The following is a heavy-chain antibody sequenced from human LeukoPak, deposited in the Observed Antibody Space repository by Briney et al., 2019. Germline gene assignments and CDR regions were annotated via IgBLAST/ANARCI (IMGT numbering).Heavy chain of an antibody. D-gene: IGHD3-10*01. CDR2: IKQDGSEK. V-gene: IGHV3-7*01. J-gene: IGHJ5*02. CDR1: GFTFSSYW. CDR3: ARYGLWFGGNWFDP. Sequence: PGGSLRLSCAASGFTFSSYWMSWVRQAPGKGLEWVANIKQDGSEKYYVDSVKGRFTISRDNAKNPLYLQMNSLRAEDTAVYYCARYGLWFGGNWFDPWGQGTLVTVSS.